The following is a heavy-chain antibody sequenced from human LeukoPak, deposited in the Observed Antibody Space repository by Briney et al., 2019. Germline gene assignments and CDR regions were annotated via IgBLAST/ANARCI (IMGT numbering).Heavy chain of an antibody. D-gene: IGHD5-18*01. J-gene: IGHJ4*02. CDR2: ISDSGGST. CDR1: GFTFRTYA. CDR3: AKIRGYSYGYGDY. Sequence: GGSLRLSCAASGFTFRTYAMSWVRQAPEKGLEWVSDISDSGGSTHYADSVKGRFTISRDNSKNTLYLQMSSLRAEDTAVYFCAKIRGYSYGYGDYWGQGTLVTVSS. V-gene: IGHV3-23*01.